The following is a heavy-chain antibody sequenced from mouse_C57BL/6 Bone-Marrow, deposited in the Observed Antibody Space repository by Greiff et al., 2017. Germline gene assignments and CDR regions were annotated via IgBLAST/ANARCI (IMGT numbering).Heavy chain of an antibody. V-gene: IGHV5-6*01. CDR2: ISSGGGYT. CDR1: GFTFSSYG. D-gene: IGHD2-4*01. CDR3: ARDYEYDVPY. Sequence: EVHLLESGGDLVKPGASLKLSCAASGFTFSSYGMSWVRQTPDKRLEWVATISSGGGYTYYPDNVKGRFTISRDNAKNTLYLQISILKSEDTAVYYCARDYEYDVPYWGQGTLVTVSA. J-gene: IGHJ3*01.